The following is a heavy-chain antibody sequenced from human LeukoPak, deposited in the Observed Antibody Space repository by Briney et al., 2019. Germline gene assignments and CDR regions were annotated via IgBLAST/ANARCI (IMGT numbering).Heavy chain of an antibody. D-gene: IGHD1-7*01. V-gene: IGHV4-4*07. J-gene: IGHJ5*02. CDR1: GGSISSYY. CDR3: ARDSSTGTVTPNWFDP. CDR2: IYTSGST. Sequence: SETLSLTCTVSGGSISSYYWSWIRQPAGKGLEWIGRIYTSGSTNYNPSLKSRVTMSVDTSKNQFSLKLSSVTAADTAVYYCARDSSTGTVTPNWFDPWGQGTLVTVSS.